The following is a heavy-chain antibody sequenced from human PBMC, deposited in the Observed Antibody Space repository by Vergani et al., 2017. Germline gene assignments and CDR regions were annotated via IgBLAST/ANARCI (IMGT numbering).Heavy chain of an antibody. V-gene: IGHV3-20*04. D-gene: IGHD2-8*01. CDR1: GFKFDDYG. Sequence: EVQLVESGGGRVRPGGSLRLSCEVSGFKFDDYGVSWVRQAPGKGLEWVSGISYSSASIGYADSVKGRFTISRDYAKNSLYLQMNSLRPEDTAMYFCARGLWDCTHIRCSPPSYWGQGTQVTVSS. CDR3: ARGLWDCTHIRCSPPSY. CDR2: ISYSSASI. J-gene: IGHJ4*02.